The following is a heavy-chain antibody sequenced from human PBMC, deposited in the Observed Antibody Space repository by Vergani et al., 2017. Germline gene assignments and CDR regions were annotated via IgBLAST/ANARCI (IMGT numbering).Heavy chain of an antibody. CDR1: GFTFSSYA. D-gene: IGHD2-21*02. Sequence: EVQLLESGGGLVQPGGSLRLSCAASGFTFSSYAMSWVRQAPGKGLEWVSAISGGGSSTYYADSVKGRFTISRDISKNTLYLHMNTLRAEDTAIYYCAKDLVVTFWGQGTLVTVSS. V-gene: IGHV3-23*01. CDR2: ISGGGSST. CDR3: AKDLVVTF. J-gene: IGHJ4*02.